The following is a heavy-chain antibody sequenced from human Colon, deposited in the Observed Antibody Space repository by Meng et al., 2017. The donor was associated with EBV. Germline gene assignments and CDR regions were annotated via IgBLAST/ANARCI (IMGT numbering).Heavy chain of an antibody. Sequence: QVQLVQSGAEVKKPGSSVKFSCKASVYTFPGYYMHWVRQAPGQGLEWMGRINPNSGATEYAQNFQGRVTMTRDTSISTAYMELSRLRSDDTAVYYCARDSRHCTSASCYSWYFDLWGRGTLVTVSS. V-gene: IGHV1-2*06. J-gene: IGHJ2*01. CDR3: ARDSRHCTSASCYSWYFDL. CDR1: VYTFPGYY. D-gene: IGHD2-2*02. CDR2: INPNSGAT.